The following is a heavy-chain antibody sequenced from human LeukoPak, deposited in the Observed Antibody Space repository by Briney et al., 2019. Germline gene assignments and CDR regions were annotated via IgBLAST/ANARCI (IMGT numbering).Heavy chain of an antibody. Sequence: GGSLRLSCAASGFTFSSYSMNWVRQAPGKGLEWVSSISSSSSYIYYADSVKGRFTISRDNAKNSLYLQMNSLRGEDTAVYYCARGSMVRGVITNIDWFDPWGQGTLVTVSS. CDR1: GFTFSSYS. CDR2: ISSSSSYI. D-gene: IGHD3-10*01. CDR3: ARGSMVRGVITNIDWFDP. J-gene: IGHJ5*02. V-gene: IGHV3-21*01.